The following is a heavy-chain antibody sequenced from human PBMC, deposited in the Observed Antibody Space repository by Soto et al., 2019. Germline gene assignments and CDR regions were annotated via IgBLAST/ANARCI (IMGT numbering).Heavy chain of an antibody. J-gene: IGHJ5*02. V-gene: IGHV5-51*01. CDR1: GYSFTIYW. CDR2: IYPGDSDT. D-gene: IGHD2-2*01. Sequence: PGESLKISWTGVGYSFTIYWIGWVRQMPGKGLEWMGIIYPGDSDTRYSPSFQGQVTISADKSITTAYLQWSSLKASDTAMYYCARGYCTTTICDPWFDPWGQGTLVTVSS. CDR3: ARGYCTTTICDPWFDP.